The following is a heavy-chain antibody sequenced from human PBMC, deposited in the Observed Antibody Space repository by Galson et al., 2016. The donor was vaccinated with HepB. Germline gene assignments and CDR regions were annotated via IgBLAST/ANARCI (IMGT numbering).Heavy chain of an antibody. D-gene: IGHD3-16*02. V-gene: IGHV3-48*02. Sequence: SLRLSCAASGFTFSIYSLTWVRQAPGKGLDWVSYISSSGSTIYYADSVKGRFTISRDNARNSVYLQMNSLRDEVTAVYYCARVSRMGNKHDDVWTSYRTETYYYYGMDVWGQGTTVTVSS. CDR1: GFTFSIYS. J-gene: IGHJ6*02. CDR2: ISSSGSTI. CDR3: ARVSRMGNKHDDVWTSYRTETYYYYGMDV.